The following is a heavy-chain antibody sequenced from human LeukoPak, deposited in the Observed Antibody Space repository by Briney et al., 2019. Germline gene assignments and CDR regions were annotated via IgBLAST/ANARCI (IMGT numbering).Heavy chain of an antibody. V-gene: IGHV4-30-2*01. CDR1: GGSISSGGYS. CDR2: IYHSGST. Sequence: SQTLSLTCAVSGGSISSGGYSWSWIRQPPGKGLGWIGYIYHSGSTYYNPSLKSRVTISVDRSKNQFSLKLSSVTAADTAVYYCARGARYCSSTSCYPFDPWGQGTLVTVSS. J-gene: IGHJ5*02. D-gene: IGHD2-2*01. CDR3: ARGARYCSSTSCYPFDP.